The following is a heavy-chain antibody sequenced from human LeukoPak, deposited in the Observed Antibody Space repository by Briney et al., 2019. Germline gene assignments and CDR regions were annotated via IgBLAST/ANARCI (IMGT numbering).Heavy chain of an antibody. D-gene: IGHD5-18*01. J-gene: IGHJ3*02. CDR2: INPNSGGT. CDR1: GYTFTGYY. V-gene: IGHV1-2*06. Sequence: ASVKVSCKASGYTFTGYYMHWVRQAPGQGLEWMGRINPNSGGTNYAQKFQGRVTMTRDTSISTAYMELSRLRSDDTAVYYCARSRMDTATVANDAFDIWGQGTMVTVSS. CDR3: ARSRMDTATVANDAFDI.